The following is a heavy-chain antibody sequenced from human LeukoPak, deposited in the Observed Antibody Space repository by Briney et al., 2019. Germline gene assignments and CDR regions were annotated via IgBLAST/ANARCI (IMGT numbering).Heavy chain of an antibody. V-gene: IGHV4-59*08. D-gene: IGHD6-6*01. CDR1: GGSVSNYY. CDR3: ARHFAYSSSSYVDY. J-gene: IGHJ4*02. Sequence: SETLSLTCSVSGGSVSNYYWSWIRQPPGKGLEWIGYVYYTGSTNYNPSLKSRVTMFEDKSKNQFSLRLYSVTVADTAVYYCARHFAYSSSSYVDYWGQGSLVTVSS. CDR2: VYYTGST.